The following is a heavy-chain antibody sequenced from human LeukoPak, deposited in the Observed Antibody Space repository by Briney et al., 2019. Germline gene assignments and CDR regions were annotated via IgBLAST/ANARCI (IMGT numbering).Heavy chain of an antibody. CDR2: ISGSGGST. CDR1: GFTFSSYG. V-gene: IGHV3-23*01. D-gene: IGHD3-16*01. J-gene: IGHJ3*02. Sequence: GGSERLSCAASGFTFSSYGMSWVRQAPGKGLEWVSAISGSGGSTYYADSVKGRFTISRDNSKNTLYLQMNSLRAEDTAIYYCAKRGTGMYASDIWGQGTMVTVSS. CDR3: AKRGTGMYASDI.